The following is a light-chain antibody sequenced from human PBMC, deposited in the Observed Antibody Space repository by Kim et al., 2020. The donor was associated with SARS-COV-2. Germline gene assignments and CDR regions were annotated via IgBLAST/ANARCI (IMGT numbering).Light chain of an antibody. Sequence: GERATLSINASHSVSITSLASYQQQPGQAPRRLIYGASSRATSIPDRFSGSGSGTDFTLTISRLEPEDFAVYYCQQYGGSPGLTFGGGTKVDIK. CDR3: QQYGGSPGLT. CDR1: HSVSITS. V-gene: IGKV3-20*01. CDR2: GAS. J-gene: IGKJ4*01.